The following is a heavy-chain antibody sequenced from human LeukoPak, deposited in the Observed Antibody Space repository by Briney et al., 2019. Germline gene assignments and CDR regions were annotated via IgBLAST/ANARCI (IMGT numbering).Heavy chain of an antibody. V-gene: IGHV3-7*01. CDR2: IKQDGSEK. J-gene: IGHJ4*02. CDR3: VMSTGSYPN. D-gene: IGHD1-26*01. Sequence: GGSLRLSCAASGFTVSSNYMSWVRQAPGKGLEWVASIKQDGSEKNYVDSVKGRFIISRDNAKSSLYLQMNSLRVEDTAMYYCVMSTGSYPNWGQGALVTVSS. CDR1: GFTVSSNY.